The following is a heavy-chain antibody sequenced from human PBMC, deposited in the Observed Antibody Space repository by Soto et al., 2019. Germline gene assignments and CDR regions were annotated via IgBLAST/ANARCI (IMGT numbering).Heavy chain of an antibody. V-gene: IGHV1-2*02. Sequence: ASVKVSCKASGYTFTGYYMHWVRQAPGQGLEWMGWINPNSGGTNYAQKFQGRVTMTRDTSISTAYMELSRLRSDDTAVYYCARNMVRGVIRDAPYSWGQGTLVTVSS. J-gene: IGHJ4*02. CDR2: INPNSGGT. CDR1: GYTFTGYY. CDR3: ARNMVRGVIRDAPYS. D-gene: IGHD3-10*01.